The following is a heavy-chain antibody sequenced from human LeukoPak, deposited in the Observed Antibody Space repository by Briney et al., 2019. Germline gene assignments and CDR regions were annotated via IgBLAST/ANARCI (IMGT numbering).Heavy chain of an antibody. J-gene: IGHJ4*02. CDR1: GFTFSSYG. CDR3: ARGDHYDFWSGYYRDDMYYFDY. CDR2: IWYDGSNK. Sequence: PGRSLRLSCAASGFTFSSYGMHWVRQAPGKGLEWVAVIWYDGSNKYYADSVKGRLTISRDNSKNTLYLQMNSLRAEDTAVYYCARGDHYDFWSGYYRDDMYYFDYWGQGTLVTVSS. V-gene: IGHV3-33*01. D-gene: IGHD3-3*01.